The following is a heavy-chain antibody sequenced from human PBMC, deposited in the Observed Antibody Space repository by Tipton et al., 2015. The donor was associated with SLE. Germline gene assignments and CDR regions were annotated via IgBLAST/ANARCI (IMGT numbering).Heavy chain of an antibody. CDR1: GFTFGNYA. Sequence: SLRLSCAASGFTFGNYAMSWVRQAPGKGLEWVSIIYSSGNTYDADSVKGRFTISRDNAKNSLSLQMNSLRAEDTAVYYCARSPGRIYDFWSGYYPYWGQGTLVTVSS. V-gene: IGHV3-23*05. CDR3: ARSPGRIYDFWSGYYPY. J-gene: IGHJ4*02. D-gene: IGHD3-3*01. CDR2: IYSSGNT.